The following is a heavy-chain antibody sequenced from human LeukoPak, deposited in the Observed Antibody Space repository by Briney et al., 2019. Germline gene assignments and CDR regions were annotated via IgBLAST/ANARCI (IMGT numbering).Heavy chain of an antibody. CDR2: INHSGST. CDR3: ARIDSGWYAGSYYYYYYIDV. Sequence: PSETLSLTCAVYGGSFSGYYWSWIRQPPGKGLEWIGEINHSGSTNYNPSLKSRVTISVDTSKNQFSLKLSSVTAADTAVYYCARIDSGWYAGSYYYYYYIDVWGKGTTVTVSS. J-gene: IGHJ6*03. V-gene: IGHV4-34*01. CDR1: GGSFSGYY. D-gene: IGHD6-19*01.